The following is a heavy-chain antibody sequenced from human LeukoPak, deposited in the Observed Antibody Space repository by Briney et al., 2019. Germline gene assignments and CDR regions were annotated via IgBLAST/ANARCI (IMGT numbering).Heavy chain of an antibody. CDR2: IYYSGST. V-gene: IGHV4-39*07. CDR3: ARDPSIAAAGEEGNYYYYGMDV. Sequence: PSETLSLTCTVSGGSISSSSYYWGWIRQPPGKGLEWIGSIYYSGSTYYNPSLKSRVTISVDTSKNQFSLKLSSVTAADTAVYYCARDPSIAAAGEEGNYYYYGMDVWGQGTTVTVSS. D-gene: IGHD6-13*01. J-gene: IGHJ6*02. CDR1: GGSISSSSYY.